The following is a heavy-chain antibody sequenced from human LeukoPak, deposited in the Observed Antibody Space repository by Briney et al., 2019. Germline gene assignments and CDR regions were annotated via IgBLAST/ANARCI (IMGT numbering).Heavy chain of an antibody. CDR2: ISSSSSTI. V-gene: IGHV3-48*04. J-gene: IGHJ6*02. CDR3: ARDHGKYDFWSGYYKDYYYGMDV. D-gene: IGHD3-3*01. CDR1: GFTFSSYS. Sequence: PGGSLRPSCAASGFTFSSYSMNWVRQAPGKGLEWVSYISSSSSTIYYADSVKGRFTISRDNAKNSLYLQMNSLRAEDTAVYYCARDHGKYDFWSGYYKDYYYGMDVWGQGTTVTVSS.